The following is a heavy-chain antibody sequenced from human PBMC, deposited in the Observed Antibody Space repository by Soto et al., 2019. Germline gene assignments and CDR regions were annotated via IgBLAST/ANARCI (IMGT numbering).Heavy chain of an antibody. Sequence: SETLSLTCDVYGGSCSGYYWSRIRQTPRKGLEWIGEINHSRSTNYNPSLRSRVTISVDTSKNQFSLKLSSVTAADTAVYYCARAYFDILTGDRTGVVYDYWGQGTLVTVSS. CDR3: ARAYFDILTGDRTGVVYDY. J-gene: IGHJ4*02. D-gene: IGHD3-9*01. CDR1: GGSCSGYY. V-gene: IGHV4-34*01. CDR2: INHSRST.